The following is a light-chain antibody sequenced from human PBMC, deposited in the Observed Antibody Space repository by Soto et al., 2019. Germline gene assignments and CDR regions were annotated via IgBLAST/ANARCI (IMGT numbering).Light chain of an antibody. Sequence: EIVLTQSPATLSLSPGERATLSCRASQSVNSYLAWYQQKPGQAPRLLIYDASNRATGIPARFSGSGSGTDFTLTIPSLEPEDFAVYYCQQRSNWPLTFGPATKVDIK. J-gene: IGKJ3*01. CDR3: QQRSNWPLT. CDR2: DAS. CDR1: QSVNSY. V-gene: IGKV3-11*01.